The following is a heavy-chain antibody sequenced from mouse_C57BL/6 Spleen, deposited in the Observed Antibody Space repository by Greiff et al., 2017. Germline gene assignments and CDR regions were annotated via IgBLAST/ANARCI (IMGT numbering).Heavy chain of an antibody. J-gene: IGHJ4*01. V-gene: IGHV1-82*01. CDR2: IYPGDGDT. Sequence: QVQLKQSGPELVKPGASVKISCKASGYAFSSSWMNWVKQRPGKGLEWIGRIYPGDGDTNYNGKFKGKATLTADKSSSTAYMQLSSLTSEDSAVYFCARSPYGSSYAGAMDYWGQGTSVTVSS. CDR1: GYAFSSSW. CDR3: ARSPYGSSYAGAMDY. D-gene: IGHD1-1*01.